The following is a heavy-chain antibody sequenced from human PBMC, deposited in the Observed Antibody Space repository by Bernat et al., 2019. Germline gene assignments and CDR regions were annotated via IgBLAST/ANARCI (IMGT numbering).Heavy chain of an antibody. D-gene: IGHD6-6*01. J-gene: IGHJ4*02. CDR2: INHSGST. Sequence: QVQLQQWGAGLLKPSETLSLTCAVYGGSFSGYYWSWIRQPPGKGLEWIGEINHSGSTNYNPSLKSRVTISVDTSKNQFSLKLSSVTAADTAVYYCARGVGSSLSQVFDYWGQGTLVTVSS. CDR1: GGSFSGYY. CDR3: ARGVGSSLSQVFDY. V-gene: IGHV4-34*01.